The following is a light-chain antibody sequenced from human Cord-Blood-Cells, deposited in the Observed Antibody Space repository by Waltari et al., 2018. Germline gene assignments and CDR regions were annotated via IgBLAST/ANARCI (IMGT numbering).Light chain of an antibody. CDR1: QSVSSN. V-gene: IGKV3-15*01. Sequence: EIVMTQSPATLSVSPGARATLSCRASQSVSSNLAWYQQKPGQAPRLLIYGASTRATGIPAGFSCSGSGTEFTLTISSLQSEDFAVYYCQQYNNWWTFGQGAKVEIK. CDR3: QQYNNWWT. J-gene: IGKJ1*01. CDR2: GAS.